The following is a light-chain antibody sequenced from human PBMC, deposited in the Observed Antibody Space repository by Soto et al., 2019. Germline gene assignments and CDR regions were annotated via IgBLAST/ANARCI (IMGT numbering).Light chain of an antibody. V-gene: IGKV1-39*01. CDR3: QQSYSTPRGMHT. CDR1: QSISTY. Sequence: DIQMTQSPSSLSASVGDRVTITCRASQSISTYLNWYQQKPGKAPKVLIYAASSLQSGVPSRFSGSGSVTDFTLTISSLQPEDFATYYCQQSYSTPRGMHTFGQGTKLEIK. J-gene: IGKJ2*01. CDR2: AAS.